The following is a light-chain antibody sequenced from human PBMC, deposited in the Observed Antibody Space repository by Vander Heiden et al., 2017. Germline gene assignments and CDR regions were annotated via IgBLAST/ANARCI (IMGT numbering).Light chain of an antibody. CDR2: SDN. CDR1: SSNIGSFA. CDR3: ATWDHSLNAWV. Sequence: QSLLTQPPSASGSPGQTVTISCSGSSSNIGSFAVNWYHQLPETAPKLLIYSDNHRPSGVPDRFSGSRSGTSASLAISGLQSGDEADYYCATWDHSLNAWVFGGGTKLTVL. V-gene: IGLV1-44*01. J-gene: IGLJ3*02.